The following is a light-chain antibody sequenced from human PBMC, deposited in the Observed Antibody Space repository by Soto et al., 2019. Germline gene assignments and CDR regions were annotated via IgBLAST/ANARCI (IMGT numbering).Light chain of an antibody. CDR3: QQYYSTPLT. CDR2: WAS. J-gene: IGKJ4*01. V-gene: IGKV4-1*01. Sequence: EIVLTQSPGTLSLSPGERATLSCRASQSVLYSSNNKNYLAWYQQKPGQPPKLLIYWASTRESGVPDRFSGSGSGTDFTLTISSLQAEDVAVYYCQQYYSTPLTFGGGTKVEIK. CDR1: QSVLYSSNNKNY.